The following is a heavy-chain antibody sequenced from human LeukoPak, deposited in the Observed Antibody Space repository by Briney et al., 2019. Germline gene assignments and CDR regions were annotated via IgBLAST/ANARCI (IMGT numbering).Heavy chain of an antibody. J-gene: IGHJ4*02. CDR3: AAPSPRREYFDY. CDR1: GFTFTSSA. V-gene: IGHV1-58*01. Sequence: GASVKVSCKASGFTFTSSAVQWVRQARGQRLEWIGWIVVGSGNTNYAQKFQEGVTITRDMSTSTAYMELSSLRSEDTAVYYCAAPSPRREYFDYWGQGTLVTVSS. CDR2: IVVGSGNT.